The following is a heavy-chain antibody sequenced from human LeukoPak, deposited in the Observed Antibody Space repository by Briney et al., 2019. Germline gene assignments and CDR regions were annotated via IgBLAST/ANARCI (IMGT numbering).Heavy chain of an antibody. V-gene: IGHV4-39*07. J-gene: IGHJ4*02. Sequence: SETLSLTCIVSGGSTSGGNYYWGWIRRPPGKGLEWIGGISSSGNTYYNPSLKSRITISIDTSKNHFSLKLSSVTAADTAVYYCAGAGATAMVHFDYWGQGTLVTVSS. D-gene: IGHD5-18*01. CDR2: ISSSGNT. CDR3: AGAGATAMVHFDY. CDR1: GGSTSGGNYY.